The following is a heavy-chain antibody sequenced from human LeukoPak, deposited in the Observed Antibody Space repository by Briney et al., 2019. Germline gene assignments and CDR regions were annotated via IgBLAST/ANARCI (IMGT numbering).Heavy chain of an antibody. D-gene: IGHD3-22*01. CDR1: GGSISSGDYY. CDR2: MYYSGST. J-gene: IGHJ5*02. Sequence: PSETLSLTCTVSGGSISSGDYYWSWICRPPGKGLEWIAYMYYSGSTYYNPSLKSRVTMSADTSKNQLSLKLSSVTAADTAVYYCARPYYYDSRIDPWGQGILVTVSS. CDR3: ARPYYYDSRIDP. V-gene: IGHV4-30-4*01.